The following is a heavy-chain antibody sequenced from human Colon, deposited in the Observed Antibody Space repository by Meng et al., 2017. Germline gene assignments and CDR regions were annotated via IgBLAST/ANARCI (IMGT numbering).Heavy chain of an antibody. D-gene: IGHD4-17*01. J-gene: IGHJ4*02. CDR1: AVCLSRGNCV. CDR2: FYSTGNT. Sequence: QGLQSEAGAGMPEPSQKLSCNVSVAAVCLSRGNCVRRAPRQGPGKRVGLVPNFYSTGNTYDNPSLNSRITESATTSKNQFFLKLRSVAAAVKAVYDCARGPTTYFDYWGQGTLVTVSS. V-gene: IGHV4-30-4*01. CDR3: ARGPTTYFDY.